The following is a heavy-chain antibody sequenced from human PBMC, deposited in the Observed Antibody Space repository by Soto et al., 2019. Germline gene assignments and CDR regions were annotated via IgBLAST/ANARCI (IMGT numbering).Heavy chain of an antibody. V-gene: IGHV3-30-3*01. Sequence: GGSLRLSCAVSGFTFSSYAMHWVRQAPGKGLEWVAVISYDGSNKYYADSVKGRFTISRGNSKNTLYLQMNSLRAEDTAVYYCARAHCGGDCYSTYYYYGMDVWGQGTTVTVSS. D-gene: IGHD2-21*02. CDR2: ISYDGSNK. CDR1: GFTFSSYA. J-gene: IGHJ6*02. CDR3: ARAHCGGDCYSTYYYYGMDV.